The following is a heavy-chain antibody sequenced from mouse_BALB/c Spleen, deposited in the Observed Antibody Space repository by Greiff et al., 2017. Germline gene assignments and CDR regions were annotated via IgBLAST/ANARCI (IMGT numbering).Heavy chain of an antibody. CDR2: INPSSGYT. D-gene: IGHD2-14*01. Sequence: QVQLQQSGAELARPGASVKMSCKASGYTFTSYTMHWVKQRPGQGLEWIGYINPSSGYTNYNQKFKDKATLTADKSSSTAYMQLSSLTSEDPAVYYCARSNYRYDVGDAMDYWGQGTSVTVSS. J-gene: IGHJ4*01. V-gene: IGHV1-4*01. CDR3: ARSNYRYDVGDAMDY. CDR1: GYTFTSYT.